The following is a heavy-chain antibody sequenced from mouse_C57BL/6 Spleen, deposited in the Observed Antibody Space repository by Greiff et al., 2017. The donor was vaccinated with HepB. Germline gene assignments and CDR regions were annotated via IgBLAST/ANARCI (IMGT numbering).Heavy chain of an antibody. V-gene: IGHV10-1*01. CDR2: IRSKSNNYAT. Sequence: EVHLVESGGGLVQPKGSLKLSCAASGFSFNTYAMNWVRQAPGKGLEWVARIRSKSNNYATYYADSVKDRFTISRDDSESMLYLQMNNLKTEDTALYYCVSDDGYNWYFDVWGTGTTVTVSS. CDR3: VSDDGYNWYFDV. D-gene: IGHD2-3*01. CDR1: GFSFNTYA. J-gene: IGHJ1*03.